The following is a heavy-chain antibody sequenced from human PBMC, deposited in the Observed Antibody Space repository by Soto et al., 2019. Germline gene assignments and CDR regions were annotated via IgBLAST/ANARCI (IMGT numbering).Heavy chain of an antibody. D-gene: IGHD6-13*01. V-gene: IGHV3-21*01. J-gene: IGHJ6*02. CDR1: GFTFSSYS. CDR2: ISSSSSYI. CDR3: ARGMPRPSSSWYYYYYYGMDV. Sequence: GGSLRLSCAASGFTFSSYSMNWVRQAPGKGLEWVSSISSSSSYIYYADSVKGRFTISRDNAKNSLYLQMNSLRAEDTAVYYCARGMPRPSSSWYYYYYYGMDVWGQGTTVTVSS.